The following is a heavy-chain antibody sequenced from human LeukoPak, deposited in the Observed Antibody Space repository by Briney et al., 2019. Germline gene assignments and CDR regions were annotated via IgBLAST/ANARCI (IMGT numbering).Heavy chain of an antibody. J-gene: IGHJ4*02. CDR1: GFTFSSYG. Sequence: PGGSLRLSCGAPGFTFSSYGMHWVRQAPGKGLEGVAFIRNDGRNKYYADSVKGRFTISRDNSKNTLYLQMNSLRAEDTAVYYCAKGLRKLIVGSTEYYFDYWGQGTLVTVSS. CDR2: IRNDGRNK. CDR3: AKGLRKLIVGSTEYYFDY. D-gene: IGHD1-26*01. V-gene: IGHV3-30*02.